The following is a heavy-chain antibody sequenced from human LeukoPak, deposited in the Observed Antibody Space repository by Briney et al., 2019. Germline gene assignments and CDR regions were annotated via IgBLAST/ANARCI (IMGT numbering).Heavy chain of an antibody. CDR1: GFTFSDYS. J-gene: IGHJ3*02. CDR3: ARDPSGATEGDDAFDI. D-gene: IGHD1-26*01. CDR2: ISYDGSNK. V-gene: IGHV3-30*03. Sequence: GGSLRLSCAASGFTFSDYSMNWVRQAPGKGLEWVAVISYDGSNKYYADSVKGRFTISRDNSKNTLYLQMNSLRAEDTAVYYCARDPSGATEGDDAFDIWGQGTMVTVSS.